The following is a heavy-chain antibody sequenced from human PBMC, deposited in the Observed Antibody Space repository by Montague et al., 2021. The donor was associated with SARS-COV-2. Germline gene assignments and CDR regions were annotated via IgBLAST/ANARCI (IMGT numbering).Heavy chain of an antibody. J-gene: IGHJ5*01. V-gene: IGHV4-39*01. D-gene: IGHD3-10*01. Sequence: SETLSLTCTVSGGSISSSSNYWGWIRQPPGKGLEWIGSLYYSGSTYYNSSLKSRVTISVDTSKNQLSLKLNSVTAADTAVYYCARLVWFGELSSENWFDPWGQGTLVTVSS. CDR2: LYYSGST. CDR1: GGSISSSSNY. CDR3: ARLVWFGELSSENWFDP.